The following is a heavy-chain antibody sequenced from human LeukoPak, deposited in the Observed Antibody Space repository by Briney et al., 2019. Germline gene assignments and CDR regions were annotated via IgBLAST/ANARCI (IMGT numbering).Heavy chain of an antibody. CDR3: ARGRYDYVWGSYRFDY. CDR1: GGSISSGSYY. D-gene: IGHD3-16*02. J-gene: IGHJ4*02. CDR2: IYTSGST. Sequence: PSQTLSLTCTVSGGSISSGSYYWRWIWQPAGKGLEWIGRIYTSGSTNYNPSLKSRVTISVDTSKNQFSLKLSSVTAADTAVYYCARGRYDYVWGSYRFDYWGQGTLVTVSS. V-gene: IGHV4-61*02.